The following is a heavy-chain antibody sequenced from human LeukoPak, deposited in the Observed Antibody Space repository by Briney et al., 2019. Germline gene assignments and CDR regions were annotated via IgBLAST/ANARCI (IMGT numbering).Heavy chain of an antibody. CDR1: GFTVSSYG. D-gene: IGHD2-2*01. J-gene: IGHJ4*02. CDR2: IWYDGSNK. CDR3: AKASPSPGYYFDY. Sequence: PGGSLRLSCAASGFTVSSYGMHWVRQAPGKGLEGVAVIWYDGSNKYYADSVKGRFTISRDNSTNTLYLQMNSLRAEDTAVYYCAKASPSPGYYFDYWGQGTLVTVSS. V-gene: IGHV3-33*06.